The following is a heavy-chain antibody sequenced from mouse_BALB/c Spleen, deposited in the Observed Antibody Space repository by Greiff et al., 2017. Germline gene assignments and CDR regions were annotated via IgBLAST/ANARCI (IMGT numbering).Heavy chain of an antibody. CDR2: ISYDGSN. CDR1: GYSITSGYY. V-gene: IGHV3-6*02. Sequence: EVKLQESGPGLVKPSQSLSLTCSVTGYSITSGYYWNWIRQFPGNKLEWMGYISYDGSNNYNPSLKNRISITRDTSKNQFFLKLNSVTTEDTATYYCAKVGHYYYFDYWGQGTTLTVSS. D-gene: IGHD1-2*01. CDR3: AKVGHYYYFDY. J-gene: IGHJ2*01.